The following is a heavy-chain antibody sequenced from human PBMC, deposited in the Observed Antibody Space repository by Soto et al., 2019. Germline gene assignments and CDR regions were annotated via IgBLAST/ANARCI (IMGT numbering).Heavy chain of an antibody. CDR1: GGSFSGYY. Sequence: SETLSLTCAVYGGSFSGYYWSWIRQPPGKGLEWIGEISRSGRTNYNPSRKSRLTISVDTSKNQFSLKVNSVTAADTAVYYCARGGGRGYSYGYGIRADAFTLWGQGTLLTGSS. CDR2: ISRSGRT. CDR3: ARGGGRGYSYGYGIRADAFTL. V-gene: IGHV4-34*01. D-gene: IGHD5-18*01. J-gene: IGHJ3*01.